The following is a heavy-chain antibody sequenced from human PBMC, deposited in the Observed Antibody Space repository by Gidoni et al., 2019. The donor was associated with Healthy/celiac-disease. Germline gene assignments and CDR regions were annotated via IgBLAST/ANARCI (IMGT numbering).Heavy chain of an antibody. V-gene: IGHV1-18*01. D-gene: IGHD3-16*02. Sequence: GWISAYNGNTNYAQKLQGRVTMTTDTSTSTAYMELRSLRSDDTAVYYCARDGQAEYYDYIWGSYRPRQFDYWGQGTLVTVSS. CDR2: ISAYNGNT. CDR3: ARDGQAEYYDYIWGSYRPRQFDY. J-gene: IGHJ4*02.